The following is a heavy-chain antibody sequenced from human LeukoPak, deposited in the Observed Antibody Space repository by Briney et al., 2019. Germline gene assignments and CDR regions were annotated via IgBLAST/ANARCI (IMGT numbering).Heavy chain of an antibody. CDR3: ARALRHARRYFDY. V-gene: IGHV4-34*01. Sequence: PSETLSLTCAVYGGSFSGYYWSWIRQPPGKGLEWIGEINHSGSTNYNPSLKSRVTISVDTSKNQFSLKLSSVTAADTAVYYCARALRHARRYFDYWGQGTLVTVSS. CDR2: INHSGST. CDR1: GGSFSGYY. J-gene: IGHJ4*02.